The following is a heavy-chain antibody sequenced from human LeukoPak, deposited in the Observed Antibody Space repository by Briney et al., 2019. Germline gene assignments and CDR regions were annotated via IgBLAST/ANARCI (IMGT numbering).Heavy chain of an antibody. J-gene: IGHJ4*02. CDR2: IYYSGST. V-gene: IGHV4-59*01. CDR3: ARGRDGYLY. CDR1: GGSISSYY. Sequence: SETLSLTCTVSGGSISSYYWSWIRQPPGKGLEWIGYIYYSGSTNYNPSLKSRVTISVDTSKNQFSLKLSSVTAADPAVYYCARGRDGYLYWGQGTLVTVSS. D-gene: IGHD5-24*01.